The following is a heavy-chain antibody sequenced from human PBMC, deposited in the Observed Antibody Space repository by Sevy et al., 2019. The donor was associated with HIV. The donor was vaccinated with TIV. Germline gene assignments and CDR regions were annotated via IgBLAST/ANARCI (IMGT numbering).Heavy chain of an antibody. CDR1: GFNFRIYA. J-gene: IGHJ4*02. CDR3: ATGRQGATYGY. CDR2: ISHDGSDK. Sequence: GGSLRLSCAASGFNFRIYAMHWVRQAPGKGLEWVAVISHDGSDKFYAESVKGRFTISRDNSKNMVFLQLNSLRGDDTAVYYYATGRQGATYGYWGPGTPVTVSS. D-gene: IGHD1-26*01. V-gene: IGHV3-30*03.